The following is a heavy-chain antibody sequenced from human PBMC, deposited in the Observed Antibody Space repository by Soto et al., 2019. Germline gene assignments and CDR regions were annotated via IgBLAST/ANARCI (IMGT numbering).Heavy chain of an antibody. CDR1: GFTFSSYG. J-gene: IGHJ3*02. CDR3: AKVRSGWYDAFDI. V-gene: IGHV3-30*18. CDR2: ISYDGSNK. D-gene: IGHD6-19*01. Sequence: GGSLRLSCAASGFTFSSYGMHWVRQAPGKGLEWVAVISYDGSNKYYADSVKGRFTISRDNSKNTLYLQMNSLRAEDTAVYYCAKVRSGWYDAFDIWGQGKMVTVSS.